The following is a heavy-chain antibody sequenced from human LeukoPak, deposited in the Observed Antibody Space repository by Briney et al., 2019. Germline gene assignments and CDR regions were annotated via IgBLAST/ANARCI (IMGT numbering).Heavy chain of an antibody. Sequence: PGGSLRLSCAASGFTFSSYAMSWVRQAPGKGLEWVPALSGSGGSTYYADSVKGRFTISRDNSKNTLYLQMNSLRAEGTAVYYCAKDSWLIQLWLEYWGQGTLVTVSS. V-gene: IGHV3-23*01. CDR2: LSGSGGST. J-gene: IGHJ4*02. CDR3: AKDSWLIQLWLEY. CDR1: GFTFSSYA. D-gene: IGHD5-18*01.